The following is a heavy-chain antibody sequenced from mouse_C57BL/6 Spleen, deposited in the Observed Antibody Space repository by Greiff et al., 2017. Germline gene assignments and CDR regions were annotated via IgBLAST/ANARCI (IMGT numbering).Heavy chain of an antibody. Sequence: VQLQQSGPELVKPGASVKISCKASGYTFTDYYMNWVKQSHGKSLEWIGDINPNNGGTSYNQKFKGKATLTVDKSSSTAYMELRSLTSEDSAVYYCEWGSSSWLAYWGQGTRATVSA. CDR2: INPNNGGT. J-gene: IGHJ3*01. V-gene: IGHV1-26*01. CDR3: EWGSSSWLAY. D-gene: IGHD1-1*01. CDR1: GYTFTDYY.